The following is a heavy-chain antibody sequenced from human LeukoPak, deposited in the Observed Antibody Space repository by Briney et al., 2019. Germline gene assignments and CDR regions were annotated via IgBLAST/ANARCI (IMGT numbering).Heavy chain of an antibody. CDR3: TGIIRFLEWLLSDY. D-gene: IGHD3-3*01. Sequence: GGSLRLSCAASGFTFSNAWMSWVRQAPGKGLEWVGRIKSKTDGGTTDYAAPVKGRFTISRDDSKNTLYLQMNSLKTEDTAVYYRTGIIRFLEWLLSDYWGQGTLVTVSS. V-gene: IGHV3-15*01. CDR1: GFTFSNAW. CDR2: IKSKTDGGTT. J-gene: IGHJ4*02.